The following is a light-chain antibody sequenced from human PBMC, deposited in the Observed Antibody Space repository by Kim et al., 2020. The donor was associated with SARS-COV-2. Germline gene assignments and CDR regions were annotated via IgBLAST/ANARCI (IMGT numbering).Light chain of an antibody. CDR1: QGISSR. CDR2: AAS. CDR3: QQYDSFQIT. V-gene: IGKV1D-16*01. Sequence: DIQITQSPSSLSASVGDRVTITCRESQGISSRLAWYQQKPAKAPKSLIYAASSLQSGVPSRFRGSGSGTDFTLTITSLQPEDFGTYYCQQYDSFQITFGQGTRLEIK. J-gene: IGKJ5*01.